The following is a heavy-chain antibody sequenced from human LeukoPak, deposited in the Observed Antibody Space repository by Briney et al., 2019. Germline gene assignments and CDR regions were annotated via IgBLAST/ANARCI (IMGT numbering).Heavy chain of an antibody. CDR2: INPNSGGT. V-gene: IGHV1-2*02. D-gene: IGHD6-13*01. J-gene: IGHJ5*02. Sequence: GASVKVSCKASGYTFTGYYMHWVRQAPGQGLEWMGWINPNSGGTNYAQKFQGRVTMTRDTSISTAYMELSRLRSDDTAVYYCARATGYSSRKGFDPWGQGTLVTVSS. CDR3: ARATGYSSRKGFDP. CDR1: GYTFTGYY.